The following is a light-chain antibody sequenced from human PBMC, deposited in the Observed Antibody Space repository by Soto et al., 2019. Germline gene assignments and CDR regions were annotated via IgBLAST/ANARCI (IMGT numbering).Light chain of an antibody. J-gene: IGKJ1*01. Sequence: DIQMTQSSSSLSASVGDRVTINCRASQGISNYLAWYQQKPGKVPKLLIYAASTLQSGVPSRFSGSGSGTDFTLTISSLQPEDVATYYCQKYNSAPQTFGQGTKVDIK. CDR2: AAS. CDR1: QGISNY. V-gene: IGKV1-27*01. CDR3: QKYNSAPQT.